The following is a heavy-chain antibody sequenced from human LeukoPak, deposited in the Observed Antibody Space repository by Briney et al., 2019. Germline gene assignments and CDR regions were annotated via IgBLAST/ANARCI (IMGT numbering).Heavy chain of an antibody. V-gene: IGHV4-34*01. CDR1: GGSFSGYY. D-gene: IGHD2-2*01. CDR2: INHSGST. J-gene: IGHJ5*02. Sequence: SETLSLTCAVYGGSFSGYYWSWIRQPPGKGLEWIGEINHSGSTNYNPSLKSRVTISVDTSKNQFSLKLSSVTAADTAVYYCARANCSSTSCYDRWFDPWGQGTLVTVSS. CDR3: ARANCSSTSCYDRWFDP.